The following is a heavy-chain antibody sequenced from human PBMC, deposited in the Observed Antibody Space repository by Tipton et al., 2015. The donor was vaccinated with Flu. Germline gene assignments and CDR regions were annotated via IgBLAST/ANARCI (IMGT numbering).Heavy chain of an antibody. V-gene: IGHV4-39*07. D-gene: IGHD5-12*01. J-gene: IGHJ3*01. CDR1: GGSINTTGYY. CDR2: ISTSGST. CDR3: ARDLRGYSGYTGGDAFDL. Sequence: LRLSCTVSGGSINTTGYYWGWIRQSPGKGLEWIGRISTSGSTNYNASLESRVTMSRDTSKNHFSLRLSSATAADTALYYCARDLRGYSGYTGGDAFDLWGPGIMVTVSS.